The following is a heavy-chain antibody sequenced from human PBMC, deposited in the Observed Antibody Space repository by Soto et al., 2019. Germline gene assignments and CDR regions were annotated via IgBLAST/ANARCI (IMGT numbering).Heavy chain of an antibody. CDR2: IYWDDDK. D-gene: IGHD1-1*01. CDR3: AHRRPWSSNWNSGWLDP. CDR1: GFSLTTSGVG. Sequence: QITLKESGPTLLSPTQTLTLTCTFSGFSLTTSGVGVGWIRQPPGKALEWLAFIYWDDDKRYSPSLHSRLTLTKDTAKNQVVLTMTNMDPVDTATYFCAHRRPWSSNWNSGWLDPWGQGTLVTVSS. J-gene: IGHJ5*02. V-gene: IGHV2-5*02.